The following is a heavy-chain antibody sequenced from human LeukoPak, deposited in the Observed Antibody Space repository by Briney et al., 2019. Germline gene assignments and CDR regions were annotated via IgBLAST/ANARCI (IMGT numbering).Heavy chain of an antibody. CDR3: ARPYCSGGTCHSPPDY. J-gene: IGHJ4*02. V-gene: IGHV3-7*01. Sequence: GGSLRLSCAASGFTFSSYWMTWVRQAPGKGLEWVANIKQDGSEGYYVDSVKGRFIISRDNAENSLYLQINSLRAEDTAVYFCARPYCSGGTCHSPPDYWGQGTLVTVSS. D-gene: IGHD2-15*01. CDR2: IKQDGSEG. CDR1: GFTFSSYW.